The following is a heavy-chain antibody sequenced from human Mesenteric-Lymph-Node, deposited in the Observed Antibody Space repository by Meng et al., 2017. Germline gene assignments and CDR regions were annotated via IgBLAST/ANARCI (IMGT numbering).Heavy chain of an antibody. CDR2: IVVGSGNT. CDR1: GFTFTSSA. CDR3: ARELRYFDWLSLPNYFDY. J-gene: IGHJ4*02. Sequence: SVKVSCKASGFTFTSSAVQWVRQARGQRLEWIGWIVVGSGNTNYAQKFQERVTITRDMSTSTAYMELSSLRSEDTAVYYCARELRYFDWLSLPNYFDYWGQGTLVTVSS. D-gene: IGHD3-9*01. V-gene: IGHV1-58*01.